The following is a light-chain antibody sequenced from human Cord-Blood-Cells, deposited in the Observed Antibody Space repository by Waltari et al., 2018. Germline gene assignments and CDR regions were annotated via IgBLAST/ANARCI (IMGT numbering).Light chain of an antibody. CDR2: DVS. CDR1: SSDVGGYNY. Sequence: QSALTQPRSVSGSPGQSVTISCTGTSSDVGGYNYVSWYQQHPGKAPQLMIYDVSKRPSGVPDRFSGSKVGNTATRTISGLQAEDEADYYCCSYAGSSWVFGGGTKLTVL. V-gene: IGLV2-11*01. CDR3: CSYAGSSWV. J-gene: IGLJ3*02.